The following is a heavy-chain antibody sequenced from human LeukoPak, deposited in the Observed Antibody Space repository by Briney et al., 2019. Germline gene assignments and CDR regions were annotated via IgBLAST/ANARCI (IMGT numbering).Heavy chain of an antibody. CDR3: ARVLSGRGSLYDYYYYMDV. CDR1: GFTVSSNY. D-gene: IGHD3-10*01. CDR2: TYSNGRT. V-gene: IGHV3-53*01. J-gene: IGHJ6*03. Sequence: GGSLRLSCAASGFTVSSNYMSWVRQAPGKGLEWVSVTYSNGRTYYADSVKGRFTISRDISKDTLYLQMNSLRAEDTAVYYCARVLSGRGSLYDYYYYMDVWGKGTTVTISS.